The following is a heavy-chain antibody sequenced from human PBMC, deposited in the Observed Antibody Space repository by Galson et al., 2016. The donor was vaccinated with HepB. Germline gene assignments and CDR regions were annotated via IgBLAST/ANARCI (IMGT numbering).Heavy chain of an antibody. Sequence: TLSLTCAVSGGSLSSGGYSWSWVRQPPGKGLEWIGYIYHTGSTYYSPSLMSLVTISVDRSKNLFSLRLTSVTAADTAVYYCARYYYGSGIHSHFDYWGQGTLVTVSS. CDR3: ARYYYGSGIHSHFDY. CDR1: GGSLSSGGYS. J-gene: IGHJ4*02. V-gene: IGHV4-30-2*01. CDR2: IYHTGST. D-gene: IGHD3-10*01.